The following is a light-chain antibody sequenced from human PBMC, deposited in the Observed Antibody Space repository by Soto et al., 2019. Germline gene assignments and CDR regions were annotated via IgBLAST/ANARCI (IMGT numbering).Light chain of an antibody. CDR2: GNV. CDR3: QSYDSSLSGYV. Sequence: QSVLTQPPSVSGAPGQRVTISCTGSSSNIGAGFDVHWYQQLPGTAPKLLIYGNVDRPSGVPDRFSGSKSGTSASLAITGLQAEDEVDYYCQSYDSSLSGYVFGTGTKLTVL. CDR1: SSNIGAGFD. V-gene: IGLV1-40*01. J-gene: IGLJ1*01.